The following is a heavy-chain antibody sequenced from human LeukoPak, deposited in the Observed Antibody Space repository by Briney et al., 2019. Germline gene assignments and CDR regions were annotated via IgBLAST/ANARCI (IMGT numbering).Heavy chain of an antibody. Sequence: PGGSLRLSCAASGFSFTNYCMSWVRQAPGKGLEWVSFISASGSSTHYADSVKGRFTISRDNSKNTVHLQINSLRAEDTATYYCAKGAQYDFWSGYTIEYFDVWGQGTLVSVSS. D-gene: IGHD3-3*01. CDR1: GFSFTNYC. J-gene: IGHJ4*02. CDR2: ISASGSST. CDR3: AKGAQYDFWSGYTIEYFDV. V-gene: IGHV3-23*01.